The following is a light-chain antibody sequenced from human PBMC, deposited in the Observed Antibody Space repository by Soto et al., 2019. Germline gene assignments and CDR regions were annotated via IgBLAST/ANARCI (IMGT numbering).Light chain of an antibody. CDR1: SSDVGAYHS. Sequence: QSALTQPASVSGSPGQSFTIPCTGSSSDVGAYHSVSWYQQHPGKAPKLIIFDVSNRPSGVSNRFSGSKSGNTASLTISGLQAEDEAEDSCSSFTDAGTVMFGGGTKVTVL. CDR3: SSFTDAGTVM. V-gene: IGLV2-14*03. CDR2: DVS. J-gene: IGLJ3*02.